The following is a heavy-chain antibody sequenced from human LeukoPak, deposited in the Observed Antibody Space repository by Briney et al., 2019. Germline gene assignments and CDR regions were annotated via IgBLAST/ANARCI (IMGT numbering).Heavy chain of an antibody. CDR3: TRGPIPLWLHYGMYV. J-gene: IGHJ6*02. CDR1: GFNFGDHA. D-gene: IGHD5-18*01. V-gene: IGHV3-49*04. CDR2: IRTKAYEGTT. Sequence: PGGSLRLSCTASGFNFGDHAMSWVRQAPGNGLEWVGFIRTKAYEGTTEYAASVKGRFTISRADSIRIAYLQMNSLKTEDTAVYYCTRGPIPLWLHYGMYVSGQGTTVIVSS.